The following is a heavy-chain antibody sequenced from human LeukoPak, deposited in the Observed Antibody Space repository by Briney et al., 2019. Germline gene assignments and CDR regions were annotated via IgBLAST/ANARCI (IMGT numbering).Heavy chain of an antibody. CDR3: AKEYGDFPFDY. J-gene: IGHJ4*02. CDR2: SSGSGGST. V-gene: IGHV3-23*01. CDR1: GYTFSSYG. D-gene: IGHD4-17*01. Sequence: GGSLRLFCAASGYTFSSYGMSWVRQAPGKGLEWVSASSGSGGSTYYADSVEGRFTISRDNSKNTLYLQMNSLRAEDTAVYYCAKEYGDFPFDYWGQGTLVTVSS.